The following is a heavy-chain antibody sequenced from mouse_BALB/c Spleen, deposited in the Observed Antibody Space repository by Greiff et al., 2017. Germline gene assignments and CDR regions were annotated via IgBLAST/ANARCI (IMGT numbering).Heavy chain of an antibody. Sequence: EVQLQQSGPELVKPGASVKISCKASGYTFTDYNMHWVKQSHGKSLEWIGYIYPYNGGTGYNQKFKSKATLTVDNSSSTAYMELRSLTSEDSAVYYCAREAMGYWGQGTTLTVSS. D-gene: IGHD2-3*01. CDR1: GYTFTDYN. J-gene: IGHJ2*01. V-gene: IGHV1S29*02. CDR2: IYPYNGGT. CDR3: AREAMGY.